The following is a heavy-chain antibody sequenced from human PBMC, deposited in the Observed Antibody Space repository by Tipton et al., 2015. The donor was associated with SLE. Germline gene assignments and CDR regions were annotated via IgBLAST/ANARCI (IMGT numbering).Heavy chain of an antibody. J-gene: IGHJ5*02. CDR3: ARGRHNGLASFENVRWLDP. CDR2: IYPGDFDT. CDR1: GYRFTTHW. D-gene: IGHD2-8*01. V-gene: IGHV5-51*03. Sequence: VQLVQSGAEVKKPGESLKISCKGSGYRFTTHWIGWVRQMPGKGLEWMGIIYPGDFDTRHSPSFQGQVTISADMSTNMAFLQWSSLKASDTAMYYCARGRHNGLASFENVRWLDPWGQGTLVTVSS.